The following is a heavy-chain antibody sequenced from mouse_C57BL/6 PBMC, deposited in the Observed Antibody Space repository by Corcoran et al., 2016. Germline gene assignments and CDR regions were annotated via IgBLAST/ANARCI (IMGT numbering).Heavy chain of an antibody. CDR3: ARRGYGNYVGYAMDY. CDR1: GYTFTDYY. Sequence: EVQLQQSGPGLVKPGASVKISCKASGYTFTDYYMNWVKQSHGKSLEWIGDINPNNGGTSYNQKFKGKATLTVDKSSSTSYMELRSLTSEDSAVYYCARRGYGNYVGYAMDYWGQGTSVTVSS. V-gene: IGHV1-26*01. J-gene: IGHJ4*01. CDR2: INPNNGGT. D-gene: IGHD2-1*01.